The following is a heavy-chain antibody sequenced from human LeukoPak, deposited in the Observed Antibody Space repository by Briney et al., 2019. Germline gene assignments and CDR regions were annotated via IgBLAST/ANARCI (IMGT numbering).Heavy chain of an antibody. CDR3: ARGGLFGYYDSSGYYPVQYYYYYYGMDV. CDR2: IIPIFGTA. Sequence: GSSVKVSCKASGGTFSSYAISWVRQAPGQGLEWMGGIIPIFGTANYAQKFQGRVTITADESTSTAYMELSSLRSEDTAVYYCARGGLFGYYDSSGYYPVQYYYYYYGMDVWGQGTTVTVSS. J-gene: IGHJ6*02. CDR1: GGTFSSYA. D-gene: IGHD3-22*01. V-gene: IGHV1-69*01.